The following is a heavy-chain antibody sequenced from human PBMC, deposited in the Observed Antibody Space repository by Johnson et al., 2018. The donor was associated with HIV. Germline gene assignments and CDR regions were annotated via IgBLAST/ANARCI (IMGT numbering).Heavy chain of an antibody. CDR3: AKVPSAVWFGEVI. Sequence: QVQLVESGGGVVQPGGSLRLSCAASGFTFSSYGMHWVRQAPGKGLEWVAFIRYDGSNKYYADSVKGRFTISRDNSKNTLYLQMMSLRTEDTAVYFCAKVPSAVWFGEVIWGQGTMVTVSS. J-gene: IGHJ3*02. D-gene: IGHD3-10*01. V-gene: IGHV3-30*02. CDR1: GFTFSSYG. CDR2: IRYDGSNK.